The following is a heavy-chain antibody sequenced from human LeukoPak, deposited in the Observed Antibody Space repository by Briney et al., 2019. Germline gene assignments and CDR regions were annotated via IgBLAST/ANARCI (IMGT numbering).Heavy chain of an antibody. CDR1: CYTFTNYC. CDR2: IISYNVNT. D-gene: IGHD6-19*01. V-gene: IGHV1-18*01. CDR3: ARDPNSSGLFVY. Sequence: ASVKVSWKASCYTFTNYCIRWVRQDPGQGLEWKGWIISYNVNTNYAHVLQGRVTMPTDTATSTPYMELGSLRADDPAEYYCARDPNSSGLFVYRGQGTLVTASS. J-gene: IGHJ4*02.